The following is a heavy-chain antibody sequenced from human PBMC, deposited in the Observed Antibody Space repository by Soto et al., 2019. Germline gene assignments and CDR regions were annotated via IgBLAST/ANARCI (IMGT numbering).Heavy chain of an antibody. D-gene: IGHD5-18*01. CDR3: ARDIRGYSRAFDY. V-gene: IGHV4-61*01. J-gene: IGHJ4*02. CDR1: GDSVSSDSYY. CDR2: IYSSGST. Sequence: QVQLQESGPGLVKPSETLSLTCTVSGDSVSSDSYYWTWIRQPPGKGLEWIGYIYSSGSTKYNPSLKSRVTISLDTSSNQFSLELTSVTAADTAVYYCARDIRGYSRAFDYWGQGVLVTVSS.